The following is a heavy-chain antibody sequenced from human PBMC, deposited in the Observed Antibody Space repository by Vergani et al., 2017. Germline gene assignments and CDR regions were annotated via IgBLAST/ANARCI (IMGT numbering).Heavy chain of an antibody. J-gene: IGHJ4*02. CDR1: GYSIDIGYY. D-gene: IGHD5-12*01. CDR3: ARLSGSGFSAGPEY. V-gene: IGHV4-38-2*01. Sequence: QVQLQESGPRQVGPSETLSLSCAVSGYSIDIGYYWAWIRQSPEKGLEWIATVYRDGSAYYNPSLQNRVTISVDKAQNHFSLELHSATASDTAVYYCARLSGSGFSAGPEYWGPGTLVTVSS. CDR2: VYRDGSA.